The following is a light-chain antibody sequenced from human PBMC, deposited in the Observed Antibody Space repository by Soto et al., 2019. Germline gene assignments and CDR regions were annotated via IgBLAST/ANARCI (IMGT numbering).Light chain of an antibody. V-gene: IGKV3-20*01. CDR1: QSVSSSY. CDR3: QQYGSSPPFMYT. J-gene: IGKJ2*01. Sequence: EIVLTQSPGTLSLSPGERATLSCRASQSVSSSYLAWYQQKPGQAPRLLIYGASSRATGIPDRFSGSGSGTDFTLTISRLEPEDFAVYYCQQYGSSPPFMYTFGQGTKREIK. CDR2: GAS.